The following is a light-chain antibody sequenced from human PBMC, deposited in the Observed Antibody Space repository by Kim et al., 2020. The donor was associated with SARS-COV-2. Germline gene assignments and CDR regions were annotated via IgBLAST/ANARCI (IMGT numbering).Light chain of an antibody. CDR2: GAS. CDR1: QSVSSSY. CDR3: QQYGSSPRT. V-gene: IGKV3-20*01. Sequence: SPGESATRSCRASQSVSSSYLAWYQQKPGQAPRLLIYGASSRATGIPDRFSGSGSGTDFTLTISRLEPEDFAVYYCQQYGSSPRTFGQGTRLEIK. J-gene: IGKJ5*01.